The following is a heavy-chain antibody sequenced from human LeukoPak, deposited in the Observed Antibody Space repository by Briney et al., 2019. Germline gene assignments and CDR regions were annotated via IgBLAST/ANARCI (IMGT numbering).Heavy chain of an antibody. D-gene: IGHD5-18*01. CDR3: VSHPYSSYYYHMGV. CDR1: GESFSGYY. Sequence: SETLSLTCAVSGESFSGYYWSWIRQPPGQGLEWIGEINHSGSTTYSPSLKSRVTISVDTSKNQFSLKVSSVSAADTGVYYCVSHPYSSYYYHMGVWGRGTTVTVSS. CDR2: INHSGST. V-gene: IGHV4-34*01. J-gene: IGHJ6*02.